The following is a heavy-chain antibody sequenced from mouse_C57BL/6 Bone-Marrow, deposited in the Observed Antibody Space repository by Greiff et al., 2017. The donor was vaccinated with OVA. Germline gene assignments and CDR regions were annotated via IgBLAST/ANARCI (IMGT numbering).Heavy chain of an antibody. J-gene: IGHJ2*01. Sequence: VQLQQPGAELVMPGASVKLSCKASGYTFTSYWMHWVKQRPGQGLEWIGEIDPSDSYTNYNQKFKGKSTLTVDKSSSTAYMQLSSLTSEDSAVYYCALYYDYDGNWGQGTTLTVSS. D-gene: IGHD2-4*01. CDR3: ALYYDYDGN. V-gene: IGHV1-69*01. CDR1: GYTFTSYW. CDR2: IDPSDSYT.